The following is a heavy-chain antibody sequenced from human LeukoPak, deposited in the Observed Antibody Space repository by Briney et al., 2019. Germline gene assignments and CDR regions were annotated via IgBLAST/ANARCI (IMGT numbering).Heavy chain of an antibody. V-gene: IGHV3-23*01. CDR3: AARKVRGVWFYLDY. D-gene: IGHD3-10*01. CDR2: IYDDNT. J-gene: IGHJ4*02. Sequence: GGSLRLSCAASGLTVSAYAMAWVRQAPGKGLEWVSTIYDDNTYYADSVKGRFAISTDNSKNTLYLQMNSLRVEDTAVYFCAARKVRGVWFYLDYWGQGTLVTVSS. CDR1: GLTVSAYA.